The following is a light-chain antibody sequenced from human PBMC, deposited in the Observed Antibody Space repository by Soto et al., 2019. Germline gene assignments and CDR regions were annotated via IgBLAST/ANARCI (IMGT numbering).Light chain of an antibody. CDR1: QGISNH. V-gene: IGKV1-27*01. CDR3: RKHDVAPLT. J-gene: IGKJ4*01. Sequence: DIQMTQSPSSLSASVGDRVTITCRASQGISNHLSWYQQKPGKVPKLLIHTSSTLQSGVPSRFSGSGSGTHFTLTINSLQPEDVATYYCRKHDVAPLTFGGGTKVEIK. CDR2: TSS.